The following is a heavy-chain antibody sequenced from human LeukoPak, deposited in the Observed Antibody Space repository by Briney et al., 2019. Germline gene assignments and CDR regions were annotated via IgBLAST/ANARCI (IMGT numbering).Heavy chain of an antibody. V-gene: IGHV3-53*01. CDR2: IYSGGST. J-gene: IGHJ3*02. Sequence: GGSLRLSCAASGFTVSSNYMSWVRKAPGKGLEWVSVIYSGGSTYYADSVKGRFTISRDNSKNTLYLQMNSLRAKDTAVYYCARYSGSPGGAFDIWGQGTMVTVSS. CDR1: GFTVSSNY. CDR3: ARYSGSPGGAFDI. D-gene: IGHD1-26*01.